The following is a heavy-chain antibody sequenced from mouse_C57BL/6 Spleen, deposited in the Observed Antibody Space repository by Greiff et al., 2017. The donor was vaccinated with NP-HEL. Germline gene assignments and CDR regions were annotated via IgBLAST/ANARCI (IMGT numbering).Heavy chain of an antibody. J-gene: IGHJ1*03. CDR3: ARGGYDYDGYFDV. Sequence: QVHVKQSGAELVKPGASVKMSCKASGYTFTSYWITWVKQRPGQGLEWIGDIYPGSGSTNYNEKFKSKATLTVDTSSSTAYMQLSSLTSEDSAVYYCARGGYDYDGYFDVWGTGTTVTVSS. V-gene: IGHV1-55*01. CDR2: IYPGSGST. CDR1: GYTFTSYW. D-gene: IGHD2-4*01.